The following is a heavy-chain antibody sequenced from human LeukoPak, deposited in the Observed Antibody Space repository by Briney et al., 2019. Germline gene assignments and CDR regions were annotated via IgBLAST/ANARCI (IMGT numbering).Heavy chain of an antibody. CDR3: ARDSRWRGGSGGFDY. CDR2: IYYSGST. Sequence: SETLSLTCTVSGGSISSYYWSWIRQPPGKGLEWIGYIYYSGSTNYNPSLKSRVTISVDTSKNQFSLKLSSVTAADTAVYYCARDSRWRGGSGGFDYWGQGTLVTVSS. V-gene: IGHV4-59*01. D-gene: IGHD4-23*01. CDR1: GGSISSYY. J-gene: IGHJ4*02.